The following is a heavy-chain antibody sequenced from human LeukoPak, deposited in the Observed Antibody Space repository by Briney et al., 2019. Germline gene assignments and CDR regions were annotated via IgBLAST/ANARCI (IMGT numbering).Heavy chain of an antibody. Sequence: SETLSLTCAVYGGSFSGYYWSWIRQPPGKGLEWIGEINHSGSTNYNPSLKSRVTISVNTSKNQFSLKLSSVTAADTAVYYCAREPPYCSGGSCYSLIFDYWGQGTLVTVSS. CDR1: GGSFSGYY. V-gene: IGHV4-34*01. CDR3: AREPPYCSGGSCYSLIFDY. J-gene: IGHJ4*02. CDR2: INHSGST. D-gene: IGHD2-15*01.